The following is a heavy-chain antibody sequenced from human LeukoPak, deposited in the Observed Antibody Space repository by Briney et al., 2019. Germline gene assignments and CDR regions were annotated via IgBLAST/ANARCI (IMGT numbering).Heavy chain of an antibody. V-gene: IGHV3-23*01. Sequence: PGGSLRLSCAASGFTFSSYAMHWVRQAPGKGLEWVPAISGSGGSTYYADSVKGRFTISRDNSKNTLYLQMNSLRAEDTAVYYCAKTLGYSYGWPGYYYYGMDVWGQGTTVTVSS. CDR1: GFTFSSYA. CDR2: ISGSGGST. D-gene: IGHD5-18*01. J-gene: IGHJ6*02. CDR3: AKTLGYSYGWPGYYYYGMDV.